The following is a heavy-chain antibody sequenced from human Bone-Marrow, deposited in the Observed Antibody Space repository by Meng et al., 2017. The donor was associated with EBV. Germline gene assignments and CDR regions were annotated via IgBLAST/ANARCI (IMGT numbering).Heavy chain of an antibody. V-gene: IGHV1-69*01. J-gene: IGHJ4*02. Sequence: QGPLVQLGAEGKKPGSWVKVSCKTSGGTFRGDAVSWVRQAPGQGLEWMGGLIPMSDAPHYAQKFQDRVRITADESTSTHYMDLSGLRSEDTAVYYCASESGRGFTPDYWGQGTLVTVSS. D-gene: IGHD3-10*01. CDR1: GGTFRGDA. CDR2: LIPMSDAP. CDR3: ASESGRGFTPDY.